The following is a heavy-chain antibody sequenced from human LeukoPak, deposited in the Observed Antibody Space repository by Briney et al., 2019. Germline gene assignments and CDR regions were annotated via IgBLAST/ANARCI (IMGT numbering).Heavy chain of an antibody. V-gene: IGHV3-21*01. CDR1: GFTFSDYI. J-gene: IGHJ4*02. CDR3: ARDEGYYFDS. Sequence: GGSLRLSCAASGFTFSDYIMNWVRQAPGKGLEWVASISRNSTYIHYADSVKGRFTISRDNARNSLFLQMNSLRAEDTTIYYCARDEGYYFDSWGQGTQVTVSS. CDR2: ISRNSTYI.